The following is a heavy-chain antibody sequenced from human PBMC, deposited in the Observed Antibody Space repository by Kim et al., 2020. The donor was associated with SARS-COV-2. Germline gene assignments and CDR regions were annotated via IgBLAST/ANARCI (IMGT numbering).Heavy chain of an antibody. Sequence: GGSLRLSCAASGFSFGTYAMSWVRQAPGRGLEWISSITGSGGTTYYADSVKGRFTMSRDNSKNTLYRQMSSLRAEDTAVYYCAKAPVIPKFAVAGIIGFDYWGQGTLVTVSS. CDR1: GFSFGTYA. CDR3: AKAPVIPKFAVAGIIGFDY. D-gene: IGHD6-19*01. CDR2: ITGSGGTT. V-gene: IGHV3-23*01. J-gene: IGHJ4*02.